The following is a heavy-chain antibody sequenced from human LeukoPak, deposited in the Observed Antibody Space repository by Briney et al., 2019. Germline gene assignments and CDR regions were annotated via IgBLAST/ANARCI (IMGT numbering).Heavy chain of an antibody. V-gene: IGHV3-30*04. Sequence: GASVKVPCKASGYTFTSYAMNWVRQAPGKGLEWVALMSFDGSDKYFADSVKGRFTISRDNSKNTLYLHMSNLRAEDTALYYCAKDLAGGNVPDSWGQGTLVTVYS. CDR2: MSFDGSDK. J-gene: IGHJ4*02. D-gene: IGHD2-8*02. CDR1: GYTFTSYA. CDR3: AKDLAGGNVPDS.